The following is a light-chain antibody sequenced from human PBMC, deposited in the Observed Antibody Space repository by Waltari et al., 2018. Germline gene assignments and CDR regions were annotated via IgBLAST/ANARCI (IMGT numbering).Light chain of an antibody. Sequence: QSALTQPPSASGSPGQSVTISCTGTASDVGGYRYVSWCQQHPGKAPKLIIFDVSKRPPGVPDRFPGPKSGNTASLTVSGLQAEDEADYYCSSYAGSNNYVFGTGTKVTVL. V-gene: IGLV2-8*01. CDR3: SSYAGSNNYV. CDR1: ASDVGGYRY. CDR2: DVS. J-gene: IGLJ1*01.